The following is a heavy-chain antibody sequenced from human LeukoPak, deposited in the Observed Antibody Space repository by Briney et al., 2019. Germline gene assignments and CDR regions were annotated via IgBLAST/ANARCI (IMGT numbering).Heavy chain of an antibody. CDR2: IYYSGST. Sequence: PSETLSLTCTVSGGSISSYYWSWIRQPPGKGLEWIGYIYYSGSTNYNPSLKSRVTISVDTSKNQFSLKLSSVTAADTAVYYCARERGGYEGAFDIWGQGTMVTVSS. D-gene: IGHD5-12*01. J-gene: IGHJ3*02. CDR1: GGSISSYY. V-gene: IGHV4-59*01. CDR3: ARERGGYEGAFDI.